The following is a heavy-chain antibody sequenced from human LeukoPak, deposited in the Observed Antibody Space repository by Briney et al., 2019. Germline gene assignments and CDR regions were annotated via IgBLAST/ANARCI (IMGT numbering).Heavy chain of an antibody. V-gene: IGHV3-7*01. CDR3: ATSRHYYDSSGSDY. CDR1: GFTFSSYS. J-gene: IGHJ4*02. Sequence: GGSLRLSCAASGFTFSSYSMNWVRQAPGKGLEWVANIKQDGSEKYYVDSVKGRFTISRDNAKNSLYLQMNSLRAEDTAVYYCATSRHYYDSSGSDYWGQGTLVTVSS. D-gene: IGHD3-22*01. CDR2: IKQDGSEK.